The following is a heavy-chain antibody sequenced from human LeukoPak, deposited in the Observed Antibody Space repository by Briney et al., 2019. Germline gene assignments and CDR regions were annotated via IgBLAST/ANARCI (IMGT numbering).Heavy chain of an antibody. V-gene: IGHV4-59*01. Sequence: SETLSLTCTVSGGSISSYYRSWIRQPPGKGLEWIGYISYSGSTNFNPSLKSRVTISVDTSKNQFSLKLSSVTAADTAVYYCAREGTAGTNLNWFDPWGQGTLVTVSS. J-gene: IGHJ5*02. CDR3: AREGTAGTNLNWFDP. D-gene: IGHD1-1*01. CDR1: GGSISSYY. CDR2: ISYSGST.